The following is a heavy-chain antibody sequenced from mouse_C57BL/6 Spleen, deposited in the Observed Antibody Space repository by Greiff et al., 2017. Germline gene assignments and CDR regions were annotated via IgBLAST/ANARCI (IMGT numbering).Heavy chain of an antibody. CDR3: AAHIWGYFDV. CDR1: GYSITSGYD. J-gene: IGHJ1*03. Sequence: EVQLQQSGPGMVKPSQSLSLTCTVTGYSITSGYDWHWIRHFPGNKLEWMGYISYSGSTNYNPSLKSRISITHDTSKNHFFLKLNSVTTEDTATYYCAAHIWGYFDVWGTGTTVTVSS. V-gene: IGHV3-1*01. D-gene: IGHD1-3*01. CDR2: ISYSGST.